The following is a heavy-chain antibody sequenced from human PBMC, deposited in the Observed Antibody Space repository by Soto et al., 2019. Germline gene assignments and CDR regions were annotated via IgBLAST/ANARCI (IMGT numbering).Heavy chain of an antibody. V-gene: IGHV1-69*06. CDR1: GGTFSSYA. CDR2: IIPIFGTA. J-gene: IGHJ6*02. CDR3: ARVTAAAGSEYYYYYYGMDV. Sequence: QVQLVQSGAEVKKPGSSVKVSCKASGGTFSSYAISWVRQAPGQGLEWMGGIIPIFGTANYAQKFQGRVTITADKSTSTDYMELSSLRSEDTAVYYCARVTAAAGSEYYYYYYGMDVWGQGTTVTVSS. D-gene: IGHD6-13*01.